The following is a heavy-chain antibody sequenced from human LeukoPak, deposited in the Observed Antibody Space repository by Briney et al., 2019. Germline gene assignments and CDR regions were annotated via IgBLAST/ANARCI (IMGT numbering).Heavy chain of an antibody. CDR2: VNRDGSET. J-gene: IGHJ6*02. Sequence: QAGGSLRLSCAASGFALNSHWMTWVRQVPGRGPEWVANVNRDGSETYYLDSVKGRFTISKDNAKNSLYLQMNSLRAEDTALYHCARKNGMDVWGQGTTVIVSS. V-gene: IGHV3-7*03. CDR3: ARKNGMDV. CDR1: GFALNSHW.